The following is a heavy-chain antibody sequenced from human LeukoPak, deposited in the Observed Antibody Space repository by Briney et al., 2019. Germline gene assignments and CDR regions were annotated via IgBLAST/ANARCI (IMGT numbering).Heavy chain of an antibody. J-gene: IGHJ4*02. D-gene: IGHD6-19*01. CDR1: GFTFSSYA. CDR2: ISGSGGST. CDR3: ANTVAGGSSFDY. Sequence: PGGSLRLSCAASGFTFSSYAMSWVRQAPGKGLEWVSAISGSGGSTYYADSVKGRFTMSRDNSKNTLYLQMNSLRAEDTAVYYCANTVAGGSSFDYWGQGTLVTVSS. V-gene: IGHV3-23*01.